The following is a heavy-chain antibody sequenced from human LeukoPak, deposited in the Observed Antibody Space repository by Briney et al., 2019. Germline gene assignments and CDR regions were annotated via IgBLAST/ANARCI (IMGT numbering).Heavy chain of an antibody. CDR3: ARTYYYGSGSSYFDP. J-gene: IGHJ5*02. Sequence: PSETLSLTCAVYGGSFSGYYWGWIRQSPGKGLEWIGSNYHGGSSHYNPSLKSRVTISIDTSKNHFSLNLTSVTAADTAVYYCARTYYYGSGSSYFDPWGQGTLVTVSS. D-gene: IGHD3-10*01. CDR2: NYHGGSS. CDR1: GGSFSGYY. V-gene: IGHV4-38-2*01.